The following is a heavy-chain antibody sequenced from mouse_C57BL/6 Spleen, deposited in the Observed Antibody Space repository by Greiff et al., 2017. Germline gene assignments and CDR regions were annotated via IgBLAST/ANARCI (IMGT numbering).Heavy chain of an antibody. CDR3: ASGELADY. CDR1: GYTFTSYW. D-gene: IGHD4-1*01. Sequence: VKLVESGAELAKPGASVKLSCKASGYTFTSYWMHWVKQRPGQGLEWIGYINPSSGYTKYNQKFKDKATLTADKSSSTAFMQPSSLTYEDSAVYYCASGELADYWGQGTTLTVSS. J-gene: IGHJ2*01. V-gene: IGHV1-7*01. CDR2: INPSSGYT.